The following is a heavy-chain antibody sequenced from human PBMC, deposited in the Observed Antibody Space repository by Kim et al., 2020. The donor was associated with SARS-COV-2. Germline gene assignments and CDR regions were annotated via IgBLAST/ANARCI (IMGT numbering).Heavy chain of an antibody. CDR2: SSYI. Sequence: SSYITQADPVKGRFTISRDNAQNSLYLQMNSLRAEDTAVYYCARDRGFDYWGQGTLVTVSS. J-gene: IGHJ4*02. CDR3: ARDRGFDY. V-gene: IGHV3-11*06.